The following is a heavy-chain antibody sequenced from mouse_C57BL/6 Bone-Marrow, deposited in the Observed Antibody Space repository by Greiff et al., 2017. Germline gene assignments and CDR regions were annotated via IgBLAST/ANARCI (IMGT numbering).Heavy chain of an antibody. Sequence: QVQLQQPGAELVKPGASVTMSCKASGYTFTSYWITWVKQRPGQGLEWIGDIYPGSGSTNYNEKFKSKATLTVDTSSSTAYMQLSSLTSEDSAVYYCARGGVTVVEGNYAMDYWGQGTSVTVSS. V-gene: IGHV1-55*01. D-gene: IGHD1-1*01. CDR1: GYTFTSYW. J-gene: IGHJ4*01. CDR2: IYPGSGST. CDR3: ARGGVTVVEGNYAMDY.